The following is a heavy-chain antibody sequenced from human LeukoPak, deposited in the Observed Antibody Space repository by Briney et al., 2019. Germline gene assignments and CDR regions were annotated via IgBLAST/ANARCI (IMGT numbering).Heavy chain of an antibody. CDR3: AGPNDYYDSSGHFDY. D-gene: IGHD3-22*01. Sequence: SVKVSCKASGGTFSSYAISWVRQAPGQGLEWVGGIIPIFGTANYAQKFQGRVTITADESTSTAYMELSSLRSEDTAVYYCAGPNDYYDSSGHFDYWGQGTLVTVSS. V-gene: IGHV1-69*13. J-gene: IGHJ4*02. CDR1: GGTFSSYA. CDR2: IIPIFGTA.